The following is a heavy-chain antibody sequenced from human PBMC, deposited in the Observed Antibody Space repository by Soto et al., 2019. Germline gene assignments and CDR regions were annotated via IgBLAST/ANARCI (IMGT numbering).Heavy chain of an antibody. Sequence: PSETLSLTCAVSGASASSTYCWRWVRQPPGKGPEWIGEIDHRGSANYNPSLKSRVTMSLDISKSQFSLRLTSVTAADTAVHFCAWYNAGSGTYCFDYWGRGALFSVSS. D-gene: IGHD6-13*01. CDR3: AWYNAGSGTYCFDY. CDR1: GASASSTYC. V-gene: IGHV4-4*02. J-gene: IGHJ4*02. CDR2: IDHRGSA.